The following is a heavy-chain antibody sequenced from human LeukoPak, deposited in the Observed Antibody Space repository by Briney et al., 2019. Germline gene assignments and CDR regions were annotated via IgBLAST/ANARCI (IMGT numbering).Heavy chain of an antibody. V-gene: IGHV4-39*01. Sequence: SETLSFTCTVSGGSISSSSYYWGWIRQPPGKGLEWIGSIYYSGSTYYNPSLKSRVTISVDTSKNQFSLKLSSVTAADTAVYYCASGYCSSTSCYRLVWFDPWGQGTLVTVSS. CDR3: ASGYCSSTSCYRLVWFDP. CDR1: GGSISSSSYY. CDR2: IYYSGST. D-gene: IGHD2-2*01. J-gene: IGHJ5*02.